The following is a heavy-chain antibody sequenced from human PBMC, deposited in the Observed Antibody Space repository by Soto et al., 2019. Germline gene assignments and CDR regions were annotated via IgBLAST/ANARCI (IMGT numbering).Heavy chain of an antibody. CDR1: GGSISSSPYY. CDR3: ARRATASGSGLDY. CDR2: NYYSGNT. D-gene: IGHD3-10*01. Sequence: QLQLQESGPGLVKPSETLSLTCTVSGGSISSSPYYWDWIRQPPGRGLEWIGSNYYSGNTYYNPSLKTRVTISVDTSKNQFSLRLSSVTAADTAVYYCARRATASGSGLDYWGQGTLVTASS. J-gene: IGHJ4*02. V-gene: IGHV4-39*01.